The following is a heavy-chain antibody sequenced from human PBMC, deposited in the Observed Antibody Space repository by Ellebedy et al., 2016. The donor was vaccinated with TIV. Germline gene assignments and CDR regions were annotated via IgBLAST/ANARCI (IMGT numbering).Heavy chain of an antibody. J-gene: IGHJ6*02. Sequence: GESLKISCAASGLSISNHDMHWVRQAPGRGLEWVSTISGSGGTTYYVDSMKGLFTISRDNSENTLYLQMNSLRDEDTAVNYCARYCSGGSCLSKGCYYGMDVWGQGTTVTVSS. V-gene: IGHV3-23*01. CDR3: ARYCSGGSCLSKGCYYGMDV. CDR2: ISGSGGTT. CDR1: GLSISNHD. D-gene: IGHD2-15*01.